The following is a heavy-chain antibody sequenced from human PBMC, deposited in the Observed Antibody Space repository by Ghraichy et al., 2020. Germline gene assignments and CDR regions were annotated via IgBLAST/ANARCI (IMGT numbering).Heavy chain of an antibody. D-gene: IGHD6-6*01. V-gene: IGHV1-18*01. CDR3: ATDRSTSHY. CDR2: INPNDGNI. CDR1: SSTFTRLG. Sequence: ASVKVSCKASSSTFTRLGIIWMRQAPGQGLEWMGWINPNDGNINYIEKVQDRVTMTTDTSTTTAYMELRNLRSDDTAIYYCATDRSTSHYWGQGTLVTVSS. J-gene: IGHJ4*02.